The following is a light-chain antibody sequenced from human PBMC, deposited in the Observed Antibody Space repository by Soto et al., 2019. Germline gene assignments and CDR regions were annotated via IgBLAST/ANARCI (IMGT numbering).Light chain of an antibody. J-gene: IGLJ2*01. V-gene: IGLV2-14*01. Sequence: QSVLTQPASVSGSPGQSITISCTGTSSDVGAYNYVSWYQHHPGRAPKLIIFEVSHRPSGVSDGCSGSKSGNTASLTISGLQTEDEADYYCTSYTRTRNLLFGGGTKLTVL. CDR3: TSYTRTRNLL. CDR1: SSDVGAYNY. CDR2: EVS.